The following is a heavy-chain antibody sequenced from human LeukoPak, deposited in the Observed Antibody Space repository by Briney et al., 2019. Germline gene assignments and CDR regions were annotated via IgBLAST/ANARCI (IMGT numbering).Heavy chain of an antibody. CDR3: AGTSEATYYSLSSGHYLGAFDI. Sequence: PGRSLRLSCAASGFAFSNYVMHWVRQTPGKGLEWVAVIWYDGSNKYYADSVKGRLTISRDNSKNTLYLQMNSLRAEDTAVFYCAGTSEATYYSLSSGHYLGAFDIWGQGTMVTVSS. D-gene: IGHD3-22*01. CDR2: IWYDGSNK. J-gene: IGHJ3*02. V-gene: IGHV3-33*01. CDR1: GFAFSNYV.